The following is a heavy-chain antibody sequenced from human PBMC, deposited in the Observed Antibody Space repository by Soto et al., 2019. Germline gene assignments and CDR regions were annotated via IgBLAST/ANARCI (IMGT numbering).Heavy chain of an antibody. CDR3: ARASYDQWLRKNYYYGMDV. V-gene: IGHV4-39*01. CDR1: AGSLSSSTYY. D-gene: IGHD6-19*01. CDR2: CYYSGST. J-gene: IGHJ6*02. Sequence: SETLSLTCTLSAGSLSSSTYYWGWIRQPPGKGLEWIGSCYYSGSTYYKPSLKSRVTISVDTSKNQFSLKLSSVTAADTAVYYCARASYDQWLRKNYYYGMDVWGQGTTVTVSS.